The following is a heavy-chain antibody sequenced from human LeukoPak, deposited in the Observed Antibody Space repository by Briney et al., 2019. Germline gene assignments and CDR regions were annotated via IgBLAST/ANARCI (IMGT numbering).Heavy chain of an antibody. CDR1: GFTFGNYA. V-gene: IGHV3-7*01. D-gene: IGHD3-16*01. Sequence: GGSLRLSCAASGFTFGNYAMSWVRQAPGKGLEWVAIINQDGSRKSSADSVKGLFTISRDNAKNLLYLQMNSLRAEDTAVYYCARDPGWGALDHWGQGTLVTVS. J-gene: IGHJ4*02. CDR2: INQDGSRK. CDR3: ARDPGWGALDH.